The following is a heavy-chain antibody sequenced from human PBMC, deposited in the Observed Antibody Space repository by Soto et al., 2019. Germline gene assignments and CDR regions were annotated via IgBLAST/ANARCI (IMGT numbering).Heavy chain of an antibody. CDR2: ISSSSDYI. CDR3: ARARVYATGPLDF. CDR1: GFTFTSYT. Sequence: KPVGSLRLSCAASGFTFTSYTMNWVRQAPGKGLEWVSSISSSSDYIYYADSMKGRVTISRDNAKNSLFLDMNSLTGEDTAVYYCARARVYATGPLDFWGQGTLVTVSS. D-gene: IGHD6-13*01. V-gene: IGHV3-21*06. J-gene: IGHJ4*02.